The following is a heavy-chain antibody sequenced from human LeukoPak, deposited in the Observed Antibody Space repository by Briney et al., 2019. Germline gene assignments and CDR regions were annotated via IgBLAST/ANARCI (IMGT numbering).Heavy chain of an antibody. V-gene: IGHV7-4-1*02. Sequence: ASVKVSCKPSGYTFTHYALNWVRQAPGQGLEWMGWINTNSGNPTYAQGFTGRFVFSLDTSLSTAYLQISSLKAEDTAVYYCARGRDCSDRSCRHDYWGQGTLVTVSS. CDR2: INTNSGNP. CDR3: ARGRDCSDRSCRHDY. J-gene: IGHJ4*02. D-gene: IGHD2-15*01. CDR1: GYTFTHYA.